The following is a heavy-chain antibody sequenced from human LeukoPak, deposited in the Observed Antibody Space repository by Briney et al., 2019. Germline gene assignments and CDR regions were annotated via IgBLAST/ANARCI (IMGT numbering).Heavy chain of an antibody. CDR2: INSDGSST. Sequence: GGSLRLSCAASGFTFSSYWMHWVRQAPGKGLVWGSRINSDGSSTSYADSVKGRFTISRDNAKNTLYLQMNSLRAEDTAVYYCARDPGGYYYDSSGYYYDYWGQGTLVTVSS. V-gene: IGHV3-74*01. J-gene: IGHJ4*02. CDR1: GFTFSSYW. D-gene: IGHD3-22*01. CDR3: ARDPGGYYYDSSGYYYDY.